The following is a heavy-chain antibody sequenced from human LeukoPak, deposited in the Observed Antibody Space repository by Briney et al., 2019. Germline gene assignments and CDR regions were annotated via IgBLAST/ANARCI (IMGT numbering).Heavy chain of an antibody. D-gene: IGHD2-21*01. Sequence: GGSLRLSCAASGFTFSSSALTWVRQAPGKGLEWVSTISDSGGRTYYADSVKGRFTISRDNSKNTLYLQMNSLRAEDTAVYYCAGQIMVAFFDCWGQGTLVTVSS. CDR2: ISDSGGRT. CDR3: AGQIMVAFFDC. CDR1: GFTFSSSA. J-gene: IGHJ4*02. V-gene: IGHV3-23*01.